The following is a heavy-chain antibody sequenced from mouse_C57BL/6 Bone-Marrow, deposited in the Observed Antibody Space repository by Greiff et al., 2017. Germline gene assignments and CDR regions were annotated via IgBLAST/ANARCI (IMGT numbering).Heavy chain of an antibody. V-gene: IGHV7-3*01. CDR2: IRNKANGYTT. Sequence: EVKLVESGGGLVQPGGSLSLSCAASGFTFTDYYMSWVRQPPGKALEWLGFIRNKANGYTTEYSASVKGRFTISRDNSQSILYLQMNALRAEDSATYYCARYRPGDFDYWGQGTTLTVSS. CDR1: GFTFTDYY. CDR3: ARYRPGDFDY. J-gene: IGHJ2*01.